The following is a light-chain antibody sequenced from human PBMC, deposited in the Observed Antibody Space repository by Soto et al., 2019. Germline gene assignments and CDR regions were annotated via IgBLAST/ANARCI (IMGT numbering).Light chain of an antibody. V-gene: IGKV1-5*03. CDR1: QSISNW. CDR2: KAS. Sequence: DIQMTQSPSTLSASVGDRVTITCRASQSISNWLAWYQQKPGKAPNLLIYKASSLESGVPSRFSGSGSGTEFSLPISSLQPDDFATYYCQQYSSYSRTFGQGTKVEIK. CDR3: QQYSSYSRT. J-gene: IGKJ1*01.